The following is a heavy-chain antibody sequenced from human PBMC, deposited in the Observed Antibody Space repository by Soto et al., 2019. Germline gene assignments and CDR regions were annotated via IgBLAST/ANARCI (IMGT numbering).Heavy chain of an antibody. Sequence: GGSLRLSCAASGFTFSSYAMSWVRQAPGKGLEWVSAISGSGGSTYYADSVKGRFTISRDNSKNTLYLQMNSLRAEDTAVYYCAKEPLPQLTSNDYFDYWGQGTLVTVSS. CDR1: GFTFSSYA. J-gene: IGHJ4*02. CDR2: ISGSGGST. D-gene: IGHD5-18*01. CDR3: AKEPLPQLTSNDYFDY. V-gene: IGHV3-23*01.